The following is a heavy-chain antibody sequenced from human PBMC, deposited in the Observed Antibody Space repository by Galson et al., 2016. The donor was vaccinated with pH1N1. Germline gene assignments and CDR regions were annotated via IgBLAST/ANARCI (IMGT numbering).Heavy chain of an antibody. CDR2: IYYSGAT. CDR3: ARKRGGYNRDLHFYYYYYMDA. Sequence: TLSLTCTVSGGSISRGAYYWTWIRQHPVKGLEWIGYIYYSGATYYNPSLKSRVSVSIDTSKNQFSLNLNSVTAADTAVYYCARKRGGYNRDLHFYYYYYMDAWAKGTTVTVS. J-gene: IGHJ6*03. CDR1: GGSISRGAYY. D-gene: IGHD1-14*01. V-gene: IGHV4-31*03.